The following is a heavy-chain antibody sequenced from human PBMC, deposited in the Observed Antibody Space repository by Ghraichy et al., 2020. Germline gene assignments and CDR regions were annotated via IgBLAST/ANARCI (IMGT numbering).Heavy chain of an antibody. J-gene: IGHJ6*04. V-gene: IGHV3-23*01. CDR2: VTGSGGST. D-gene: IGHD3-3*01. CDR3: AKGRREGGDIKPGYYGMDV. Sequence: GGSLRLSCAASGFTFSTYAMSWVRQAPGKGLEWVSGVTGSGGSTYYADSVKGRFTNSRDNSKSTLYLQMSSLRAEDTAVYYCAKGRREGGDIKPGYYGMDVWGKGTTVTVSS. CDR1: GFTFSTYA.